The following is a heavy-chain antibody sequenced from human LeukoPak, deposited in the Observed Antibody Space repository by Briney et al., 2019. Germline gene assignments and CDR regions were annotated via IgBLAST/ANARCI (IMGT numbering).Heavy chain of an antibody. V-gene: IGHV4-39*07. D-gene: IGHD3-16*02. CDR3: ASGIYVWGSYRPFDY. Sequence: PSETLSLTCTVSGGSISSSGYYWGWIRQPPGKGLEWIGSIYYSGSTNYNPSLKSRVTISVDTSKNQFSLKLSSVTAADTAVYYCASGIYVWGSYRPFDYWGQGTLVTVSS. CDR2: IYYSGST. J-gene: IGHJ4*02. CDR1: GGSISSSGYY.